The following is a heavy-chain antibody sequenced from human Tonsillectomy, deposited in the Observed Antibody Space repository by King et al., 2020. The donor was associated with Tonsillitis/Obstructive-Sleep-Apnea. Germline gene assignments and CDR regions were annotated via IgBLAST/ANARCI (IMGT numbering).Heavy chain of an antibody. CDR2: INPYTGGT. CDR1: GYTFTNYY. V-gene: IGHV1-2*06. J-gene: IGHJ4*02. Sequence: VQLVESGAEVKKPGASVKVSCKASGYTFTNYYMHWVRQSPGQGLEWMGRINPYTGGTNYAQKFQGRVTMNRDTSISTAYVELGRLRSDDTAVYFCAVSLSPIGVRPDHWGQGTLVIVSS. CDR3: AVSLSPIGVRPDH. D-gene: IGHD6-6*01.